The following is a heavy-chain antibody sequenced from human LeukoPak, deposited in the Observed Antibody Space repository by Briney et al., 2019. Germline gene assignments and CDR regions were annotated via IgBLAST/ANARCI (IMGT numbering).Heavy chain of an antibody. J-gene: IGHJ5*02. D-gene: IGHD3-10*01. CDR3: ARVFYGSGGWFDP. V-gene: IGHV3-11*01. CDR1: GFTFSDYY. CDR2: ISSSGSTI. Sequence: GGSLRLSCAASGFTFSDYYMSWIRQAPGKGLEWVSYISSSGSTIYYADSVKGRFTCSRDNAKNSLSLQMNSLSAEDAAVYYCARVFYGSGGWFDPWGQGTLVAVSS.